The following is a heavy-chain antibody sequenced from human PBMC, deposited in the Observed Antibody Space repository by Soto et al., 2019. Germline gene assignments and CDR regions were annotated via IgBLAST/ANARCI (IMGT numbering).Heavy chain of an antibody. CDR3: AKSQERELPRVIDF. CDR1: GLTFSNYA. CDR2: MSGSSSTT. Sequence: PGGSLRLSCAPSGLTFSNYAMSWVRQAPGGGLEWVSSMSGSSSTTYYADSVRGRFTISRDRSKNTLYLQMSSLRAEDTALYYCAKSQERELPRVIDFWGQGTLVTVSS. J-gene: IGHJ4*02. D-gene: IGHD1-7*01. V-gene: IGHV3-23*01.